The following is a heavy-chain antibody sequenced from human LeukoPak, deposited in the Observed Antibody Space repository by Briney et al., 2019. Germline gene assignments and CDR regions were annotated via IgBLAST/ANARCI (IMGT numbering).Heavy chain of an antibody. Sequence: GGSLRLSCAASGFTFSNYAIHWVRQAPGKGLEWVAFIRYNGNNQYYADSVKGRFTISRDNSKNTLYLQMNSLKGDDTAVYYCAKDSAFYYIDVWGKGTTVIISS. V-gene: IGHV3-30*02. D-gene: IGHD3-10*01. CDR3: AKDSAFYYIDV. CDR2: IRYNGNNQ. J-gene: IGHJ6*03. CDR1: GFTFSNYA.